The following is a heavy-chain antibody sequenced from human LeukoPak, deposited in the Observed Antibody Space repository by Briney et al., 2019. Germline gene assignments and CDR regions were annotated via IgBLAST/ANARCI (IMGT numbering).Heavy chain of an antibody. V-gene: IGHV1-69*06. CDR1: GGTFSSYA. Sequence: VASVKVSCEASGGTFSSYAISWVRQAPGQGLEWMGGIIPIFGTANYAQKFQGRVTITADKSTSTAYMELSSLRSEDTAVYYCARDSSTSNHFDYWGQGTLVTVSS. CDR3: ARDSSTSNHFDY. J-gene: IGHJ4*02. D-gene: IGHD2-2*01. CDR2: IIPIFGTA.